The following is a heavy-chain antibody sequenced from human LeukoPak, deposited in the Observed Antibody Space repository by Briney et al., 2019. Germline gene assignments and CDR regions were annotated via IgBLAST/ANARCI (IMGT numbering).Heavy chain of an antibody. Sequence: GGSLRLSCAASGFTFSSYAMSWVRQAPGKGLEWVSYISSSGSTIYYADSVKGRFTISRDNAKNSLYLQMSSLRAEDTAVYYCARGLLGYSYGPGHYWGQGTLVTVSS. J-gene: IGHJ4*02. V-gene: IGHV3-48*04. CDR2: ISSSGSTI. CDR3: ARGLLGYSYGPGHY. D-gene: IGHD5-18*01. CDR1: GFTFSSYA.